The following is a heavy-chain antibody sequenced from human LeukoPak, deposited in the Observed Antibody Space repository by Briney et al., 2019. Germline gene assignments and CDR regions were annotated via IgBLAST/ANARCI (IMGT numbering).Heavy chain of an antibody. CDR3: ARALGIAVPGGIEDGGIDY. V-gene: IGHV4-59*01. CDR2: IYYSGST. J-gene: IGHJ4*02. CDR1: GGSISSYY. Sequence: SETLSLTCTVSGGSISSYYWSRIRQPPGKGLEWIGYIYYSGSTNYNPSLKSRVTISADTSKNQFSLKLSSVTAADTAVYHCARALGIAVPGGIEDGGIDYWGQGTLVTVSS. D-gene: IGHD6-19*01.